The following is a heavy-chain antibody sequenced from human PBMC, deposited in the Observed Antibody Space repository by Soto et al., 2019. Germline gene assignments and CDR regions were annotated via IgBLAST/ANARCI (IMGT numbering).Heavy chain of an antibody. D-gene: IGHD6-13*01. CDR1: GFTFSSYA. V-gene: IGHV3-30-3*01. Sequence: GGSLRLSCAASGFTFSSYAMHWVRQAPGKGLEWVAVISYDGSNKYYADSVKGRFTISRDNSKNTLYLQMNSLRAEDTAVYYCARDKGSSWYIIPGMDVWGQGTTVTVSS. CDR2: ISYDGSNK. J-gene: IGHJ6*02. CDR3: ARDKGSSWYIIPGMDV.